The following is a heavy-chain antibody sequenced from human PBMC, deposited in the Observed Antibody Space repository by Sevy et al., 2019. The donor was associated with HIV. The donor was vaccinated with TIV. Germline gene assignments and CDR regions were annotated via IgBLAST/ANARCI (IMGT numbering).Heavy chain of an antibody. CDR2: ISWNSRSI. J-gene: IGHJ3*02. CDR3: AKDITKDSSGYYPGAAVDI. D-gene: IGHD3-22*01. V-gene: IGHV3-9*03. CDR1: GFTFSRFW. Sequence: GGSLRLSCAASGFTFSRFWMSWVRQAPGKGLEWVSFISWNSRSIGYADSVKGRFTISRDNAKNSLYLQMNSLRAEDMALYYCAKDITKDSSGYYPGAAVDIWGQGTMVTVSS.